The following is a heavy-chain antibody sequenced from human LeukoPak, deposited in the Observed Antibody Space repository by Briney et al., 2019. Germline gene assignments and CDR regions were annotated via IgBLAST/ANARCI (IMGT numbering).Heavy chain of an antibody. D-gene: IGHD4-17*01. CDR1: GFTFSSYA. CDR3: VATVTILDY. Sequence: GGSLRLSCAASGFTFSSYAMSWVRQAPGKGLEWVSAVSSSGGSTYYADSVKGRFTISRDNSKNTVYLQMNSLRAEDTAVYYCVATVTILDYWGQGTLVTVSS. J-gene: IGHJ4*02. V-gene: IGHV3-23*01. CDR2: VSSSGGST.